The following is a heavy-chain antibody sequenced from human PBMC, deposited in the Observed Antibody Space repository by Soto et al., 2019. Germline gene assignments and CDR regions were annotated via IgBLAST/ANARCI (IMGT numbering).Heavy chain of an antibody. Sequence: QVQLVESGGGVVQPGRSLRLSCAASGFTFNGHPLHWVRQAPGKGLEWVAVISHDGNNKYYADSVKGRFTISRDNSMNMLYLQMHGLRTEDTAIFYCARASGHIYATLHGPFDHWGQGALVTVSS. CDR3: ARASGHIYATLHGPFDH. V-gene: IGHV3-30-3*01. J-gene: IGHJ4*02. CDR2: ISHDGNNK. CDR1: GFTFNGHP. D-gene: IGHD2-8*01.